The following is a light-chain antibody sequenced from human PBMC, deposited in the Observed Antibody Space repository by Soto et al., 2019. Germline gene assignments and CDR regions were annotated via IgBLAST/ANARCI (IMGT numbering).Light chain of an antibody. CDR2: EVT. J-gene: IGLJ1*01. V-gene: IGLV2-14*01. Sequence: QSALAHPASVSGSPGQSITISCTGTSGDIGSYNRVSWYQQHPGKAPKLIIYEVTDRPSGVSNRFSGSKSGNTASLTISGLQAEDEAEYYCSSYTNINTRACVFGTGTKVTAL. CDR1: SGDIGSYNR. CDR3: SSYTNINTRACV.